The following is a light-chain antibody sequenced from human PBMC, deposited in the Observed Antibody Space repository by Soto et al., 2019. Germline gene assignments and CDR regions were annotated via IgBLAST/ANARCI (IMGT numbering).Light chain of an antibody. J-gene: IGKJ5*01. V-gene: IGKV1-9*01. CDR3: QQLKTYPLT. CDR1: QEISSN. Sequence: DIQLTQSPSFLSASVGDRVTITCRASQEISSNLAWYQQMPGKAPKFLIYAASTLQSGVPSRFSGSGSGTEFTLTISSLQPEDFATYSCQQLKTYPLTFGQGTRLDIK. CDR2: AAS.